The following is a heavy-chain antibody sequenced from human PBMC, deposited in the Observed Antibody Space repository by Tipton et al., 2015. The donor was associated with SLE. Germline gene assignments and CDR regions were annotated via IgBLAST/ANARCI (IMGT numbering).Heavy chain of an antibody. Sequence: SLRLSCAASGFTFDNYEMNWVRQAPGKGLEWVSYISDSGTIMSYADSVKGRFTASRDNAKKSLYLQLDSLRAEDTAVYYCARDRRWEYYYGIDVWGQGTTVTVTS. J-gene: IGHJ6*02. V-gene: IGHV3-48*03. CDR1: GFTFDNYE. D-gene: IGHD4-23*01. CDR2: ISDSGTIM. CDR3: ARDRRWEYYYGIDV.